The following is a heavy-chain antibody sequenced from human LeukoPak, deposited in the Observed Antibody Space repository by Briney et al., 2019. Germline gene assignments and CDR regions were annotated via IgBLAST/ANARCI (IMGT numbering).Heavy chain of an antibody. J-gene: IGHJ2*01. CDR1: GGSISSSSYY. V-gene: IGHV4-39*02. Sequence: PSETLSLTCTVSGGSISSSSYYWGWIRQPPGKQLEWIGSVYYSGSTHYNPSLKSRLTISVDASSNHFSLKLSSVTAADTAVYYCARRRQYASSLFWNFDLWGRGTLVTVSS. D-gene: IGHD6-6*01. CDR2: VYYSGST. CDR3: ARRRQYASSLFWNFDL.